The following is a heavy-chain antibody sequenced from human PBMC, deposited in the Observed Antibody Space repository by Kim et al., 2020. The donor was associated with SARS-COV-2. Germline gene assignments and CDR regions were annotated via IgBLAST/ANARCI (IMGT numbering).Heavy chain of an antibody. J-gene: IGHJ4*02. D-gene: IGHD1-1*01. Sequence: SETLSLTCTVSGGSISSSSYYWGWIRQPPGKGLEWIGSIYYSGSTYYNPSLKSRVTISVDTSKNQFSLKLSSVTAADTAVYYCARGLEYFDYWGQGTLVTVSS. CDR3: ARGLEYFDY. V-gene: IGHV4-39*01. CDR1: GGSISSSSYY. CDR2: IYYSGST.